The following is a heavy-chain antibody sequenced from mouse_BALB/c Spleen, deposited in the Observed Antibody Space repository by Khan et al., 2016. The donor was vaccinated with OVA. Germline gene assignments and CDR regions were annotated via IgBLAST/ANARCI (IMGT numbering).Heavy chain of an antibody. CDR3: ARPPYFSYTLDH. Sequence: QIQLVQSGPELKKPGETVKISCKASGYTFTNYGMNWVKQSPGKALKWMGWIDTYTGEPTYADDFKGRFAFSLETSASTAYLQINNLKNEDTATYFCARPPYFSYTLDHWGQGTSVTVSS. J-gene: IGHJ4*01. CDR1: GYTFTNYG. D-gene: IGHD2-10*01. V-gene: IGHV9-3-1*01. CDR2: IDTYTGEP.